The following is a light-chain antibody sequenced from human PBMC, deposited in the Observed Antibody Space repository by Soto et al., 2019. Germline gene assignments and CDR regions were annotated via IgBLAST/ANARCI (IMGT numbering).Light chain of an antibody. CDR3: CSYAGSYTYV. CDR2: DVS. J-gene: IGLJ1*01. CDR1: SSHVGGYNY. Sequence: SALTQPRSVPASPEQSVTISCTGTSSHVGGYNYVSWYQQHPGKAPQLMIYDVSKRPSGVPDRFSGSKSGNTASLTISGLQAEDEADYYCCSYAGSYTYVFGTGTKVTVL. V-gene: IGLV2-11*01.